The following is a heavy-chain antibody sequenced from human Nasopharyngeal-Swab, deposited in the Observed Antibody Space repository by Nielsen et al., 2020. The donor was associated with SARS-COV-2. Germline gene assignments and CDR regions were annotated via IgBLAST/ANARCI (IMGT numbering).Heavy chain of an antibody. CDR3: ARDKRPTSMDL. J-gene: IGHJ6*02. Sequence: ETLSLTCNVSGGSFNSDYWSWIRQPAGKGLEWIGRIYSCGSTNYNPSLKSRVTMSVDKSNNQVSLKLSSVTAADTAVYYCARDKRPTSMDLWGQGTTVTVSS. CDR1: GGSFNSDY. CDR2: IYSCGST. D-gene: IGHD1-1*01. V-gene: IGHV4-4*07.